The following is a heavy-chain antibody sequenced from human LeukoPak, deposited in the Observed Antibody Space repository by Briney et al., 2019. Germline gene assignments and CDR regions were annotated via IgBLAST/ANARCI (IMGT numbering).Heavy chain of an antibody. V-gene: IGHV3-21*01. CDR2: ISSSSSYI. Sequence: GGSLRLSCAASGFTFSSYSMNWVRQAPGKGLEWVSSISSSSSYIYYADSVKGRFTISRDNSKNTLYLQMNSLRAEDTAVYYCANDYYDSSGYSDYWGQGTLVTVSS. CDR1: GFTFSSYS. J-gene: IGHJ4*02. D-gene: IGHD3-22*01. CDR3: ANDYYDSSGYSDY.